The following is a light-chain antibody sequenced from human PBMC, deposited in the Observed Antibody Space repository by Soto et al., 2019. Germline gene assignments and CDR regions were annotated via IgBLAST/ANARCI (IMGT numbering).Light chain of an antibody. CDR2: DAS. V-gene: IGKV3-15*01. CDR3: QQYNNWPPIT. Sequence: DIVMTQSPGPLSVSPGERATLLFMSSQIVRSSLAWYQQKPGHAPRLFIYDASTRATGIPARFSGSGSGTEFTPTISSRQSEDFAGYYCQQYNNWPPITFGQGTRLEI. CDR1: QIVRSS. J-gene: IGKJ5*01.